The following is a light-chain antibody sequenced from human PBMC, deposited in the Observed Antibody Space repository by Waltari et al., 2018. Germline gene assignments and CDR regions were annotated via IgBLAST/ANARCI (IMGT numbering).Light chain of an antibody. J-gene: IGLJ1*01. CDR1: SSAVGGYKY. CDR3: SSYTSSSTYV. CDR2: GVS. Sequence: QSARTQPAAVAGSPGQSITIYCTGRSSAVGGYKYVSWYQQHPCNAPKVMIYGVSNRPSGVSNRFSGSKSGNTASLTISGLQAEDEADYYCSSYTSSSTYVFGTGTKVTVL. V-gene: IGLV2-14*03.